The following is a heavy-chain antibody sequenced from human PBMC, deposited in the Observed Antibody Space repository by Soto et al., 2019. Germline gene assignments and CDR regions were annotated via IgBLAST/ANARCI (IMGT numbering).Heavy chain of an antibody. CDR3: ARTWLAGGTPADAFDI. D-gene: IGHD2-15*01. V-gene: IGHV4-38-2*01. J-gene: IGHJ3*02. CDR2: IFHTGGT. Sequence: SETLSLTCAVSASSISSAYFWGWIRQPPGKGLEWIATIFHTGGTYYNPSLKSRVTISVDTSNNQFSLRLTSVTAADTALYFCARTWLAGGTPADAFDIWGQGTMVTVSS. CDR1: ASSISSAYF.